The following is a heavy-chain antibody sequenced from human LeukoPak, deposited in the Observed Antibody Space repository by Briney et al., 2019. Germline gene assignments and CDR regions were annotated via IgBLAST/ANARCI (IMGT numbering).Heavy chain of an antibody. J-gene: IGHJ4*02. CDR3: ARSGYSYGFGYDY. D-gene: IGHD5-18*01. CDR2: IYYSGST. V-gene: IGHV4-39*01. Sequence: PSETLSLTCTVSGGSVSSSGYYWGWIRQPPGKGLEWIGSIYYSGSTYYNPSLKSRVTLSVDTSKNQFSLKLSSVTAADTAVYYCARSGYSYGFGYDYWGQGTLVTVSS. CDR1: GGSVSSSGYY.